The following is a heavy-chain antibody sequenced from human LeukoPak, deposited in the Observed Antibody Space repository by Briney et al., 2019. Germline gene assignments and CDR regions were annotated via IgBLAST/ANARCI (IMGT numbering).Heavy chain of an antibody. J-gene: IGHJ3*02. V-gene: IGHV4-59*12. CDR3: AKDQEGAFDI. CDR2: IYYSGST. CDR1: GGSISSYY. Sequence: SETLSLTCTVSGGSISSYYWSWIRQPPGKGLEWIGYIYYSGSTNYNPSLKSRVTISVDTSKNQFSLKLSSVTAADTAVYYCAKDQEGAFDIWGQGTMVTVSS.